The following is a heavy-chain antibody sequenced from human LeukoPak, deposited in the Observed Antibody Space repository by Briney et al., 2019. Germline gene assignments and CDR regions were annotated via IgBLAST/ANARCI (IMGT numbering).Heavy chain of an antibody. CDR1: GFTFSSYG. V-gene: IGHV3-33*01. Sequence: GRSLRLSCAVSGFTFSSYGMHWVRQAPGKGLEWVAVIWYDGSNKYYAYCVKGRFTIPRDNSKNTLYLQMDSLRAEDAAVYYCARDPYYYGSGIWGYFDYWGQGTLVTVSS. CDR2: IWYDGSNK. CDR3: ARDPYYYGSGIWGYFDY. J-gene: IGHJ4*02. D-gene: IGHD3-10*01.